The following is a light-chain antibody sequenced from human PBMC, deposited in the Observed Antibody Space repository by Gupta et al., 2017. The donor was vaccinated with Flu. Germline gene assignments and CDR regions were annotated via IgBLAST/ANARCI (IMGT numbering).Light chain of an antibody. CDR1: SSNIGAGYD. CDR2: GNS. Sequence: QSVLTQPPSLSWAPGQRVTISCTGSSSNIGAGYDVHWYQQLPGTAPKLLIYGNSNRPSGVPDRFSGSKSGTSASLAITGLQAEDEADYYCQSYDSSLSGSNVFGTGTKVTVL. V-gene: IGLV1-40*01. CDR3: QSYDSSLSGSNV. J-gene: IGLJ1*01.